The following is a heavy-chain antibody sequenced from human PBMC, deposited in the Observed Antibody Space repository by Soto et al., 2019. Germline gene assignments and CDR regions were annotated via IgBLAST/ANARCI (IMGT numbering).Heavy chain of an antibody. Sequence: QVQMVQSGAEVKKPGASVKLSCKASGYTFMNYYIHWVRQAPGQGLEWMGIINPNGYTSTLAQKFQGRLTVTSDTSTSTVYMELGSLSAEDTAVYYGARDLHGAFTTMVYWGQGSLVTVSS. CDR1: GYTFMNYY. CDR2: INPNGYTS. D-gene: IGHD5-18*01. V-gene: IGHV1-46*01. J-gene: IGHJ4*02. CDR3: ARDLHGAFTTMVY.